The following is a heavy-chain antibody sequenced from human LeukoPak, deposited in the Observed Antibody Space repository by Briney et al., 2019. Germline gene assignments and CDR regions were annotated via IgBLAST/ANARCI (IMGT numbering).Heavy chain of an antibody. CDR3: ARDSYMFGSDY. J-gene: IGHJ4*02. CDR1: GFTFTSYD. V-gene: IGHV3-48*03. Sequence: GGSLRLSCVTSGFTFTSYDFNWVRQAPGRGLEWVSYISNGGGTIYYADSVKGRSTISRDNAKNSVLLQMNTLRAEDTAVYYCARDSYMFGSDYWGQGTLVTVSS. CDR2: ISNGGGTI. D-gene: IGHD3-10*02.